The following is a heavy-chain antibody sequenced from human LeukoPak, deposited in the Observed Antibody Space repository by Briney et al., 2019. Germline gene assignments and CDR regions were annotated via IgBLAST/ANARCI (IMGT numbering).Heavy chain of an antibody. CDR3: ARLTSMAVTTTSLDY. D-gene: IGHD2-21*02. CDR1: GYSINNYW. V-gene: IGHV5-51*01. Sequence: LGESLKISCKGSGYSINNYWIGWVRQMPGKGLEWMGIIYPADSDIRYSPSFQGQVTISADKSISTAYLQWSSLKASDTAMYYCARLTSMAVTTTSLDYWGQGTLVTVSS. CDR2: IYPADSDI. J-gene: IGHJ4*02.